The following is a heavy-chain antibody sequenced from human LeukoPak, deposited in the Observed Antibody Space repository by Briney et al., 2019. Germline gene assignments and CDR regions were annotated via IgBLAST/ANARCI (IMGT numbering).Heavy chain of an antibody. CDR1: GVSISSGGYS. J-gene: IGHJ3*02. D-gene: IGHD1-1*01. CDR2: IYHSGST. V-gene: IGHV4-30-2*01. Sequence: SQTLSLTCAVSGVSISSGGYSWSWIRQPPGTGLEWIGYIYHSGSTYYNPSLKSRVTISVDRSKNQFSLKLSSVTAADTAVYYCAREDWNHAFDIWGQGTMVTVSS. CDR3: AREDWNHAFDI.